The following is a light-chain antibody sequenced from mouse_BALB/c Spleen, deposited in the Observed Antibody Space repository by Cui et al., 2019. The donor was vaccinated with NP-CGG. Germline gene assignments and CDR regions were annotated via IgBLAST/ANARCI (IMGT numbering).Light chain of an antibody. Sequence: QDGASQESLFTTSPGETVTLTCRSSTGAVTTSNYANWVQEKPDHLFTGLIGGTNNRVPGVPARFSGSLIGDKAALTITGAQTEDEAIYFCALWYSNHWVFGGGTKLTVL. V-gene: IGLV1*01. J-gene: IGLJ1*01. CDR1: TGAVTTSNY. CDR2: GTN. CDR3: ALWYSNHWV.